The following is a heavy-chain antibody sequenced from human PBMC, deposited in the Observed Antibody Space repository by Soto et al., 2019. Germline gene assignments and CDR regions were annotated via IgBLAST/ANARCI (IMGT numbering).Heavy chain of an antibody. CDR1: GYTFTSYA. J-gene: IGHJ3*02. V-gene: IGHV1-3*01. Sequence: ASVKVSCKASGYTFTSYAMHWVRQAPGQRLEWMGWINAGNGNTKYSQKFQGRVTITRDTSASTAYMELSSLRSEDTAVYYCAREAGTQWLTMGAFDIWGQGTMFTLSS. D-gene: IGHD6-19*01. CDR3: AREAGTQWLTMGAFDI. CDR2: INAGNGNT.